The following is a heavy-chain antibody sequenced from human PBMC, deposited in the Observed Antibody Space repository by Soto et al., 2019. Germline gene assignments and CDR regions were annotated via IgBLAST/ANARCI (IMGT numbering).Heavy chain of an antibody. J-gene: IGHJ4*02. D-gene: IGHD1-26*01. CDR3: AKDLGSYLSPAFDY. CDR2: ISSSSDIM. V-gene: IGHV3-48*03. CDR1: VFSFSRFE. Sequence: PGGSLGLSCSASVFSFSRFEMNWVRQAPGKGLEWVSYISSSSDIMYYADSVKGRFAISRDNAKNSLFLQMNSLRPEDTAVYYCAKDLGSYLSPAFDYWGLGKLVTVS.